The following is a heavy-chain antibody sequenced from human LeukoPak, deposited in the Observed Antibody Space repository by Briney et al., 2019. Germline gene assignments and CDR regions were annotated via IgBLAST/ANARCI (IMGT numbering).Heavy chain of an antibody. D-gene: IGHD5-18*01. CDR3: TRGRNADVDTAMVNFDY. CDR1: GFTFSGSA. J-gene: IGHJ4*02. V-gene: IGHV3-73*01. CDR2: IRSKANSYAT. Sequence: GGSLRLSCAASGFTFSGSAMHWVRQASGKGLEWVGRIRSKANSYATAYAASVKGRVTISRDDSKNTAYLQMNSLKTEDTAVYYCTRGRNADVDTAMVNFDYWGQGTLVTVSS.